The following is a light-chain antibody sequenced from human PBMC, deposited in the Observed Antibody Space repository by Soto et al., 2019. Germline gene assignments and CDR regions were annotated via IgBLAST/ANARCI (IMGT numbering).Light chain of an antibody. CDR2: KAS. Sequence: DIQMTQSPSTLSASVGDRVTITCRASQSISSWLAWYQQKPGKAPKLLIYKASSLESGVPSRFSGSGSGKEFTLTISSLQPDDFATYYCQQYYSYPPTFGQGTRWISN. CDR3: QQYYSYPPT. CDR1: QSISSW. J-gene: IGKJ1*01. V-gene: IGKV1-5*03.